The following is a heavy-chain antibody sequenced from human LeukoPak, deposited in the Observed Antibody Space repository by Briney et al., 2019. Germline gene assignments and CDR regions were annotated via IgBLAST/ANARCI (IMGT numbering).Heavy chain of an antibody. J-gene: IGHJ4*02. CDR2: ISGSGGST. Sequence: GGSLRLSCAASGFTFSSYAISWVRQAPGKGLEWVSAISGSGGSTYYADSVKGRFTISRDNSKNTLYLQMNSLRAEDTAVYYCAKGSIPREYYYDSSGYYYFDYWGQGTLVTVSS. CDR3: AKGSIPREYYYDSSGYYYFDY. D-gene: IGHD3-22*01. V-gene: IGHV3-23*01. CDR1: GFTFSSYA.